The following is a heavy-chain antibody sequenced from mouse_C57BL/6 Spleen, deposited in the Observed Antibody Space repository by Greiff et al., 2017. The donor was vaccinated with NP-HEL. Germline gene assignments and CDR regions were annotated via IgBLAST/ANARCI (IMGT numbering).Heavy chain of an antibody. CDR3: TRGRPLAWFAY. V-gene: IGHV14-4*01. CDR1: GFNIKDDY. CDR2: IDPENGDT. Sequence: EVQRVESGAELVRPGASVKLSCTASGFNIKDDYMHWVKQRPEQGLEWIGWIDPENGDTEYASKFQGKATITADTSSNTAYLQLSSLTSEDTAVYYCTRGRPLAWFAYWGQGTLVTVSA. J-gene: IGHJ3*01.